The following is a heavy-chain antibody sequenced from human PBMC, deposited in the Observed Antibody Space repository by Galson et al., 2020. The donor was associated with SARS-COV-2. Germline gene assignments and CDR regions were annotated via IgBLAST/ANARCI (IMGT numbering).Heavy chain of an antibody. CDR3: ARVGSGWLDLVYLDY. D-gene: IGHD6-19*01. Sequence: SETLSLTCAVSGGSISSSNWWSWVRQPPGKGLEWIGEIYHSGSTNYNPSLKSRVTISVDKSKNQFSLKLSSVTAADTAVYYCARVGSGWLDLVYLDYWGQGNLVTVSS. J-gene: IGHJ4*02. CDR1: GGSISSSNW. V-gene: IGHV4-4*02. CDR2: IYHSGST.